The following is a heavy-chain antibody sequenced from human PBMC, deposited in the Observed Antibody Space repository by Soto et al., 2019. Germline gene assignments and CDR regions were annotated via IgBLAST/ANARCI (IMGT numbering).Heavy chain of an antibody. J-gene: IGHJ6*02. CDR3: ARGRGSDYGMDV. CDR2: IIPILDIA. V-gene: IGHV1-69*02. D-gene: IGHD2-15*01. CDR1: GGTFSSNT. Sequence: SVKVSCKASGGTFSSNTISWVRQAPGQGLEWMGRIIPILDIANYAQKFQGRVTITADKSTSTAYMELSSLRSEDTAVYYCARGRGSDYGMDVWGQGTTVTVSS.